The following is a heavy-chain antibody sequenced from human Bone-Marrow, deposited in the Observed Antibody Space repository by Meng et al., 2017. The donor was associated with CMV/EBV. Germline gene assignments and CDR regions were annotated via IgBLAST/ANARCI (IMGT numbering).Heavy chain of an antibody. Sequence: SEPLSLTCTVSGGSISSYYWSWIRQPPGKGLEWIGYIYYSGSTNYNPSLKSRVTISINTSKNQFSLKLSSVTAADTAVYYCARHVWFQLNWFDPWGQGTLVTVSS. CDR1: GGSISSYY. V-gene: IGHV4-59*08. J-gene: IGHJ5*02. CDR2: IYYSGST. CDR3: ARHVWFQLNWFDP. D-gene: IGHD5-18*01.